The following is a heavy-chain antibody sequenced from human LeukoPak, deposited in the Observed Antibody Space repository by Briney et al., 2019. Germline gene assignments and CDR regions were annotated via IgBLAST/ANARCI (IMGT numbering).Heavy chain of an antibody. CDR3: ARARGMKQQLVIGY. Sequence: GGSLRLSXAASGFTFSSYSMNWVRQAPGKGLEWGSSISSSSSYIYYADSVKGRFTISRDNDKNSLYLQMNSLRAEDTAVYYCARARGMKQQLVIGYWGQGTLVTVSS. CDR2: ISSSSSYI. V-gene: IGHV3-21*01. D-gene: IGHD6-13*01. J-gene: IGHJ4*02. CDR1: GFTFSSYS.